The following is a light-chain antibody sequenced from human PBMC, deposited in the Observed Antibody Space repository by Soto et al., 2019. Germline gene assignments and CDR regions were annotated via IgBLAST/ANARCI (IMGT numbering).Light chain of an antibody. CDR3: QSYDSSLSGYD. CDR1: SSNIGAGYD. CDR2: GNS. Sequence: QSVLTQPPSVSGAPGQRVTISCTGSSSNIGAGYDVHWYQQLPGTAPKLLIYGNSNRPSGVPDRFSGPKSGTSASLAITGLQAEDEADYYCQSYDSSLSGYDFGTGTKVTVL. V-gene: IGLV1-40*01. J-gene: IGLJ1*01.